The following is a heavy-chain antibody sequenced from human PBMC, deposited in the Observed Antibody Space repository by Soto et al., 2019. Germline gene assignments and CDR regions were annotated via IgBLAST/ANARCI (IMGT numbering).Heavy chain of an antibody. CDR2: IYHSGRT. V-gene: IGHV4-4*02. J-gene: IGHJ6*02. D-gene: IGHD3-10*01. CDR1: GGSISSSNW. CDR3: ARDRRTYYYGSGSYYYGMDV. Sequence: SETLSLTCAVSGGSISSSNWWSWVRQPPGKGLEWIGEIYHSGRTNYNPSLKSRVTISVDKSKNQFSLKLSSVTAADTAVYYCARDRRTYYYGSGSYYYGMDVWGQGTTVTVSS.